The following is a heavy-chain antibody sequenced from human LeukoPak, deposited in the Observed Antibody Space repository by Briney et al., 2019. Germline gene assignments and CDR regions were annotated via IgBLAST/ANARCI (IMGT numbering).Heavy chain of an antibody. J-gene: IGHJ4*02. V-gene: IGHV4-39*02. CDR2: MYYTVRT. Sequence: SETLSLTCNVSGSSISSSGYYWGWIRQSPGKGLEWIGSMYYTVRTYYNPSLKSRVTIFVDTSKNQFSLKVSSVTVADTAVYYCAREPTYSSSWYTTCDFWGQGTLVTVSS. CDR3: AREPTYSSSWYTTCDF. CDR1: GSSISSSGYY. D-gene: IGHD6-13*01.